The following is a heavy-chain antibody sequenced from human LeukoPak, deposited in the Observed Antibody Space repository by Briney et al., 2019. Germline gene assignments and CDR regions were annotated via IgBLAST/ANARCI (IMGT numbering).Heavy chain of an antibody. CDR3: AKDTYSSGWYSPHFD. Sequence: PGGSLTLSCLASGFTFTNYAMSWVRQAPGKGLEWVSAISGSGGSTYYADSVKGRLTIPRDNPKNTLYLQMNSLRAEDTAVYYCAKDTYSSGWYSPHFD. CDR2: ISGSGGST. J-gene: IGHJ4*01. D-gene: IGHD6-19*01. V-gene: IGHV3-23*01. CDR1: GFTFTNYA.